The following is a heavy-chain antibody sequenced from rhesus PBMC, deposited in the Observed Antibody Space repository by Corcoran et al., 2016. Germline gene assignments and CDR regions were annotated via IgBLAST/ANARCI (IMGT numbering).Heavy chain of an antibody. D-gene: IGHD1-7*02. Sequence: QVQLQQWGEGLVKPSETLSLTCAVYGGSLSGYYYWSWIRQPPGTGLEWIGYIYGKRASNNDNPALKSRVTLAGDTSKNQVARKRSAVTAADTAVYDCATDPRITGTTGNDWGQGVLVTVSS. CDR1: GGSLSGYYY. CDR3: ATDPRITGTTGND. CDR2: IYGKRASN. V-gene: IGHV4-73*01. J-gene: IGHJ4*01.